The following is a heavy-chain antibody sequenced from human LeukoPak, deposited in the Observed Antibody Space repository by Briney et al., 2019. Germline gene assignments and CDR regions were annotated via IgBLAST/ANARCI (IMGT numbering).Heavy chain of an antibody. CDR3: SRGGQRAGYAFDI. CDR1: GFTFNDYD. V-gene: IGHV3-13*01. CDR2: LHTAGDA. J-gene: IGHJ3*02. Sequence: GGSLRLSCAASGFTFNDYDMHWVRQVTGKGLEWVSFLHTAGDAHYSVSVRGRFIISRDRSKTSFYLQMNSLRAEDSAMYYCSRGGQRAGYAFDIWGQGTVVTVSS.